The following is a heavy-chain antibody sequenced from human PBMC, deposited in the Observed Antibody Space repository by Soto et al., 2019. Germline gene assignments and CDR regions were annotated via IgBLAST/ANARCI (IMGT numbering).Heavy chain of an antibody. Sequence: GGSLRLSCAASGFPFSSYWMSWVRQAPGKGLEWMAIIKQDGSEKYYLDSVKGRFTISRFNARNSLYLQRNSLSAEDTAVYYCASANWDHSDAFDIWGQGTMVTVSS. D-gene: IGHD1-1*01. CDR1: GFPFSSYW. CDR2: IKQDGSEK. J-gene: IGHJ3*02. CDR3: ASANWDHSDAFDI. V-gene: IGHV3-7*03.